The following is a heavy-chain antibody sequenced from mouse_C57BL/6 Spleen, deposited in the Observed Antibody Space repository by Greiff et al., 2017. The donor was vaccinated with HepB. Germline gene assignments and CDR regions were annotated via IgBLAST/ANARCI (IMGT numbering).Heavy chain of an antibody. CDR2: FYPGSGSK. J-gene: IGHJ3*01. Sequence: QVQLQQSGAELVKPGASVKLSCKASGYTFTEYTIHWVKRRPGQGLEWIGRFYPGSGSKKHNEKFKDKATLTADKSSSTAYMELSRLTSEDSAVYFCARHEEDYGNYRFAYWGQGTLVTVSA. CDR3: ARHEEDYGNYRFAY. D-gene: IGHD2-1*01. CDR1: GYTFTEYT. V-gene: IGHV1-62-2*01.